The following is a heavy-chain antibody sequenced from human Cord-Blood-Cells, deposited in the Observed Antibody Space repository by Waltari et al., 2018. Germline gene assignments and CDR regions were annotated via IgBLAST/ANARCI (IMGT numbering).Heavy chain of an antibody. Sequence: EVQLVESGGGLVQPGRSLRLSCAASGFTFDDYAMHWVRQAPGKGLEWVSGISWNSGSIGYADSVKGRFTISRDNAKNSLYLQMNSLRAEDTALYYCAKDISGPRGYYFDYWGQGTLVTVSS. CDR3: AKDISGPRGYYFDY. CDR1: GFTFDDYA. V-gene: IGHV3-9*01. J-gene: IGHJ4*02. D-gene: IGHD3-10*01. CDR2: ISWNSGSI.